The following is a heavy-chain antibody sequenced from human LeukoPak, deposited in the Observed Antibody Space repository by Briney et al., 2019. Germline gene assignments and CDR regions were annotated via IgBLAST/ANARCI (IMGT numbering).Heavy chain of an antibody. Sequence: ASVKVSCKVSGYTLTELSMHWVRQAPGKGVEWMGGFYPEDGETIYAQKFQGRVPMTEDTSTDTAYMELSSLRSEDTAVYYCATAYGSGSYYKPLVDYWGQGTLVTVSS. CDR3: ATAYGSGSYYKPLVDY. CDR2: FYPEDGET. CDR1: GYTLTELS. V-gene: IGHV1-24*01. D-gene: IGHD3-10*01. J-gene: IGHJ4*02.